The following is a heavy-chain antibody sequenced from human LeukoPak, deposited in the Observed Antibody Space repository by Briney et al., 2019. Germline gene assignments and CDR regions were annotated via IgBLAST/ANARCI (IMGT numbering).Heavy chain of an antibody. Sequence: GRSLRLSCAASGFTFSSYGMHWVRQAPGKGLEWVAVIWYDGSNKYYADSVKGRFTIPRDNSKNTLYLQLTSLRAEDTAVYYCAKTWNDGSFDYWGQGTLVTVSS. D-gene: IGHD5-24*01. V-gene: IGHV3-33*06. CDR3: AKTWNDGSFDY. CDR1: GFTFSSYG. CDR2: IWYDGSNK. J-gene: IGHJ4*02.